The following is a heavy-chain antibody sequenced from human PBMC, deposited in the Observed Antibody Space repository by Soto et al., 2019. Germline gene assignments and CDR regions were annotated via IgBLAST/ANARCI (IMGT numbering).Heavy chain of an antibody. J-gene: IGHJ6*03. V-gene: IGHV1-2*06. CDR3: ARESGGATATLDYYYLYMDV. Sequence: QVPLVQSGAEVKKPGASVTVSCKASGYTFSDYYLHWVRQAPGQGPEWMGRINPNSGDTKFAQKFQGRVTMTRDTSVRTAFMELNWLKPDDTAVYYCARESGGATATLDYYYLYMDVWRQGTTVTVSS. CDR2: INPNSGDT. D-gene: IGHD5-12*01. CDR1: GYTFSDYY.